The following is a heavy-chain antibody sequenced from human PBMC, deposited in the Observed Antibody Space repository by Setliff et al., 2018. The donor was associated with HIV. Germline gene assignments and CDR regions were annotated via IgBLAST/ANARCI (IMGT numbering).Heavy chain of an antibody. Sequence: SETLSLTCRVSGGYISTYYWSWIRQPPGKGLEWIGNIYYSGSTNYSPSLKSRVTISVDTSKNQFSLKLSSVTAADTAVYYCARAPGAYYYDSSGYPIGIRFDYWGQGTLVTVSS. J-gene: IGHJ4*02. CDR1: GGYISTYY. D-gene: IGHD3-22*01. V-gene: IGHV4-59*08. CDR3: ARAPGAYYYDSSGYPIGIRFDY. CDR2: IYYSGST.